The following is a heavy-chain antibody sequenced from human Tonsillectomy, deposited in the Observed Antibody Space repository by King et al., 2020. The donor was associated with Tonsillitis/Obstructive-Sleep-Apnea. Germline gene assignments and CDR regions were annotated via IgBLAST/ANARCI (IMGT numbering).Heavy chain of an antibody. V-gene: IGHV4-59*08. CDR3: ARLQLTPYAEGAFDI. Sequence: VQLQESGPGLVKPPETLSLTCIVSGGSISYYYWSWIRQPPGKGLEWIGYIYYSGSTNYNPSLKSRVTISVDTSKNQFSLKLSSLTAADTAVYYCARLQLTPYAEGAFDIWGQGTMVTVSS. J-gene: IGHJ3*02. CDR1: GGSISYYY. D-gene: IGHD5-18*01. CDR2: IYYSGST.